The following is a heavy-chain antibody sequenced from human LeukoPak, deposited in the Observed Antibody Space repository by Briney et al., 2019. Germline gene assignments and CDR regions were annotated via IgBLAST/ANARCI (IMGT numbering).Heavy chain of an antibody. CDR1: GGSFSGYY. V-gene: IGHV4-34*01. J-gene: IGHJ4*02. Sequence: QTSETLSLTCAVYGGSFSGYYWSWIRQPPGKGLEWIGEINHSGSTNYNPSPKSRVTISVDTTKNQFSLMLSSVTAADTAVYYCARAVYSGSYRLDYGGQGTLVTVSS. CDR3: ARAVYSGSYRLDY. D-gene: IGHD1-26*01. CDR2: INHSGST.